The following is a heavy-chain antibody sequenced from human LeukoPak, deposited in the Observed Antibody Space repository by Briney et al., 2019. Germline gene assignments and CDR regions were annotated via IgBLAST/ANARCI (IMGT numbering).Heavy chain of an antibody. J-gene: IGHJ4*02. CDR3: AKDRGDSSGYYLKTPYYFDS. CDR1: GFTFNDYA. CDR2: ISWNNGRI. D-gene: IGHD3-22*01. V-gene: IGHV3-9*01. Sequence: PGRSLRLSCAASGFTFNDYAMHWVRQAPGKGLEWVSGISWNNGRIGYADSVKGRFTISRDNAKNSLYLQMDSLRAEDTALYYCAKDRGDSSGYYLKTPYYFDSWGQGTLVTVSS.